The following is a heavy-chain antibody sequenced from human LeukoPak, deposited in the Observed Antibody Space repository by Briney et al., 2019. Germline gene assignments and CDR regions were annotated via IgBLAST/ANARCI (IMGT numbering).Heavy chain of an antibody. J-gene: IGHJ4*02. CDR1: GFTFSSYA. D-gene: IGHD6-19*01. Sequence: GGSLRLSCAASGFTFSSYAMHWVRQAPGKGLEWVAVISYDGSNKYYADSVKGRFTISRDNSKNTLYLQMNSLRAEDTAVYYCAVAGRGYFDYWGQGTLVTVSS. CDR2: ISYDGSNK. V-gene: IGHV3-30-3*01. CDR3: AVAGRGYFDY.